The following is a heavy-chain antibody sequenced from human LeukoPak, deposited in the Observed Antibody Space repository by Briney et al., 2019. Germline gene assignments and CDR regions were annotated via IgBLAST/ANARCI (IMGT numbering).Heavy chain of an antibody. V-gene: IGHV4-59*08. CDR2: IYYSGST. J-gene: IGHJ4*02. Sequence: SETLSLTCTVSGGSISTYYWSWIRQPPGKGLEWIGHIYYSGSTNYNPSLKSRVTISVDTSKNQFSLKLNSVTAADTAVYYCARHDGRYSSGWDFDYWGQGTLVTVSS. D-gene: IGHD6-19*01. CDR1: GGSISTYY. CDR3: ARHDGRYSSGWDFDY.